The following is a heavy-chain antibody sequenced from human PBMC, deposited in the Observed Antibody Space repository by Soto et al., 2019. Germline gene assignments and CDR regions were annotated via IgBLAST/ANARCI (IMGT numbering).Heavy chain of an antibody. Sequence: ASVKVSCKASGGTFSSYAISWVRQAPGQGLEWMGGIIPIFGTANYAQKFQGRVTITADESTSTAYMELSSLRSEDTAVYYCARDLSRDGYNFRPLSNWFDPWGQGTLVTVSS. CDR1: GGTFSSYA. CDR2: IIPIFGTA. V-gene: IGHV1-69*13. CDR3: ARDLSRDGYNFRPLSNWFDP. D-gene: IGHD5-12*01. J-gene: IGHJ5*02.